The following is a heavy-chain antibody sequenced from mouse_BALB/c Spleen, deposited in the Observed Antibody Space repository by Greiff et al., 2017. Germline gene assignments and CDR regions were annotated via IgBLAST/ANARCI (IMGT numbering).Heavy chain of an antibody. D-gene: IGHD4-1*02. V-gene: IGHV3-2*02. CDR1: GYSITSDYA. J-gene: IGHJ2*01. CDR3: ASNWYYFDY. Sequence: VQLKESGPGLVKPSQSLSLTCTVTGYSITSDYAWNWIRQFPGNKLEWMGYISYSGSTSYNPSLKSRISITRDTSKNQFFLQLNSVTTEDTATYYCASNWYYFDYWGQGTTLTVSS. CDR2: ISYSGST.